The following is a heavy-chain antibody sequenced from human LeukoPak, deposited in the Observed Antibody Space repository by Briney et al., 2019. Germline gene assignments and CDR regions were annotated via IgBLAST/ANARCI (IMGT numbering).Heavy chain of an antibody. V-gene: IGHV1-18*01. Sequence: ASVKVSCKASGYSFTSYGISWMRQAPGQGLEWMGWISPHNGNTNYAQKLRGRVTMTTDTSTGTAYMELRSLRSDDTAVYYCTRETSSRYFDYWGQGTLVTVSS. CDR2: ISPHNGNT. CDR3: TRETSSRYFDY. J-gene: IGHJ4*02. CDR1: GYSFTSYG.